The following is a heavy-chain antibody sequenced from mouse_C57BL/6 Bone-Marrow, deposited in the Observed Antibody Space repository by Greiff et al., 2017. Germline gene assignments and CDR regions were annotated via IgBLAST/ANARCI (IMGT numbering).Heavy chain of an antibody. D-gene: IGHD1-1*01. J-gene: IGHJ2*01. Sequence: EVKVVESGGGLVKPGGSLKLSCAASGFTFSSYAMSWVRQTPEKRLAWVATISDGGSYTYYPDNVQGRFTISRDNAKNNLYLQMSHMKSEDTAMYYCARAAVVPFDYWCQGTTLTVSS. CDR2: ISDGGSYT. CDR1: GFTFSSYA. CDR3: ARAAVVPFDY. V-gene: IGHV5-4*03.